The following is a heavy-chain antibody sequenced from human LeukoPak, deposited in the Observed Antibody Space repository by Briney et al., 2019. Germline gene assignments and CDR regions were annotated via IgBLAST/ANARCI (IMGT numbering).Heavy chain of an antibody. V-gene: IGHV1-8*02. CDR3: ARGRLGYRSGYYDSSGKDTYYYYYYMDV. CDR2: MNPNSGNT. CDR1: GGTFSSYD. D-gene: IGHD3-22*01. Sequence: ASVKVSCKASGGTFSSYDINWVRQATGQGLEWMGWMNPNSGNTGYAQKFQGRVAMTRNTSISTAYMELSSLRSEDTAVYYCARGRLGYRSGYYDSSGKDTYYYYYYMDVWGKGTTVTISS. J-gene: IGHJ6*03.